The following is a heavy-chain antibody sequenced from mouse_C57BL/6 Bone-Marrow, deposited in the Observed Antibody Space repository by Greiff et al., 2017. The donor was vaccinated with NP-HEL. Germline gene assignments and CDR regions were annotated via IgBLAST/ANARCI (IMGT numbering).Heavy chain of an antibody. V-gene: IGHV5-6*01. Sequence: EVMLVESGGDLVKPGGSLKLSCAASGFTFSSYGMSWVRQTPDKRLEWVATISSGGSYTYYPDSVKGRFTISRDNAKNTLYLQMSSLKSEDTAMYYCARHLHRGNFGTYWGQGTLVTVSA. J-gene: IGHJ3*01. CDR1: GFTFSSYG. D-gene: IGHD2-1*01. CDR3: ARHLHRGNFGTY. CDR2: ISSGGSYT.